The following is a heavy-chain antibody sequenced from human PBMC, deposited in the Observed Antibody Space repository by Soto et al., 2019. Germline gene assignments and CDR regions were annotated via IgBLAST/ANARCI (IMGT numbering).Heavy chain of an antibody. V-gene: IGHV3-21*01. D-gene: IGHD6-13*01. J-gene: IGHJ4*02. Sequence: PGGSLRLSCAASGFTFSSYSMNWVRQAPGKGLEWVSSISSSSIYIYYADSVKGRFTISRDNAKNSLYLQMNSLRAEDTAVYYCARRGDSSYTFDYWGQGTLVTVSS. CDR3: ARRGDSSYTFDY. CDR1: GFTFSSYS. CDR2: ISSSSIYI.